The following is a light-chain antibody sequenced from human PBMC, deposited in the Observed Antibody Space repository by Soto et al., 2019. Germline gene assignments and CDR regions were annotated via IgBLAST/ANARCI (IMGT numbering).Light chain of an antibody. CDR1: ESIARH. J-gene: IGKJ5*01. CDR2: AAS. V-gene: IGKV1-39*01. CDR3: QQTYSTLSIT. Sequence: DIPMTQSPSSLSASVGDRVTITCRASESIARHLNWYQQKPGKAPNLLIYAASSLQNGVPSRFRGGGSGTDFTLPINNLQHEDFATYYCQQTYSTLSITFGQGTRLEIK.